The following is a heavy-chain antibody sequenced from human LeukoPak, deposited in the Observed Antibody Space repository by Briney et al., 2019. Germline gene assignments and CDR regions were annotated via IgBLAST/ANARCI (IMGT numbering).Heavy chain of an antibody. V-gene: IGHV3-23*01. Sequence: GGSLRLSCAASGFTFSSYEMNWVRQAPGKGLEWVSAISGSGGSTYYADSVKGRFTISRDNSKNTLYLQMNSLRAEDTAVYYCAKGNNYDFWSGYVDIWGQGTMVTVSS. CDR1: GFTFSSYE. D-gene: IGHD3-3*01. CDR3: AKGNNYDFWSGYVDI. CDR2: ISGSGGST. J-gene: IGHJ3*02.